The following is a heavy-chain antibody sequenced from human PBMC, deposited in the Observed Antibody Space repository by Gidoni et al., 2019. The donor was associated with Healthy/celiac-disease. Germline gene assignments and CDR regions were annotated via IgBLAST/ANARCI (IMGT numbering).Heavy chain of an antibody. V-gene: IGHV3-7*03. J-gene: IGHJ4*02. D-gene: IGHD2-15*01. CDR3: ARELYWSGRDY. CDR2: INQAGSRK. Sequence: EVQLVESGGGLVQPGCSLRLSCAASGFTFSSSWMSWVRQAPGKGLEWVANINQAGSRKYYVDSVKGRFTISRDNAKNSLYLQMSSLRAEDTAVYYCARELYWSGRDYWGQGTLVTVSS. CDR1: GFTFSSSW.